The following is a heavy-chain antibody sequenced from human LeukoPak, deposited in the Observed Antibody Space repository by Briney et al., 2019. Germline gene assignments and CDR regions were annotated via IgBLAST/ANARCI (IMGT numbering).Heavy chain of an antibody. CDR2: IIPTFGTA. CDR1: GGTFSSYA. CDR3: AGTTFQKDYYFDY. D-gene: IGHD2/OR15-2a*01. V-gene: IGHV1-69*05. J-gene: IGHJ4*02. Sequence: SVKVSCKASGGTFSSYAISWVRQAPGQGLEWMGGIIPTFGTANYAQKFQGRVTITTDESTSTAYMELSSLRSEDTAVYYCAGTTFQKDYYFDYWGQGTLVTVSS.